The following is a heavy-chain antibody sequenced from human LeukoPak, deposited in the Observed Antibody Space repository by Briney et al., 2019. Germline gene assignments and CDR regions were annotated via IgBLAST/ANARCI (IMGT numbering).Heavy chain of an antibody. CDR1: GIRFSSYW. V-gene: IGHV3-7*03. CDR2: IKQDGNEK. Sequence: GGSLRLSCAASGIRFSSYWMSWVRQSPGKGLEWVANIKQDGNEKYYVDSVKGRFTISRDNANNLLYLEMNSLRAEDTAIYYCARGGSRVTTAGTMDVWGLGTTVTVFS. D-gene: IGHD1-14*01. CDR3: ARGGSRVTTAGTMDV. J-gene: IGHJ6*04.